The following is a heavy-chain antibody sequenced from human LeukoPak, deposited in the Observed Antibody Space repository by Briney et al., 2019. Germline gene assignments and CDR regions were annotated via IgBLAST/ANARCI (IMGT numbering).Heavy chain of an antibody. CDR1: GFTLSSYG. Sequence: GRSLRLSCAASGFTLSSYGMHWVRQAPGKGPEWVAVLWYDGSNEYYAASVKGRFTISRDSSKNTLYLQMNSLRAEDTAVYYCARLGYGGSGWFFDYWGQGTLVTVSS. CDR2: LWYDGSNE. V-gene: IGHV3-33*01. D-gene: IGHD6-19*01. CDR3: ARLGYGGSGWFFDY. J-gene: IGHJ4*02.